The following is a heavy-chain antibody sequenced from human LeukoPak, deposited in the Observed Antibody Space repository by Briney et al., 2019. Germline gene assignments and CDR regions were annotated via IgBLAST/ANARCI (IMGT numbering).Heavy chain of an antibody. CDR2: ISSSSSYI. CDR1: GFTFSSYS. CDR3: AELGITMIGGV. D-gene: IGHD3-10*02. J-gene: IGHJ6*04. Sequence: GGSLRLSCAASGFTFSSYSMNWVRQAPGKGLEWVSSISSSSSYIYYADSVKGRFTVSWDNAKNSFYLQMNSLRAEDTAVYYCAELGITMIGGVWGKGTTVTISS. V-gene: IGHV3-21*01.